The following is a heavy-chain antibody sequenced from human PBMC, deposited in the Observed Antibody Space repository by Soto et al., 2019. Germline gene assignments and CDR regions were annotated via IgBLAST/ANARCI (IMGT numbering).Heavy chain of an antibody. V-gene: IGHV4-59*08. CDR2: IYYSGST. J-gene: IGHJ6*03. CDR3: GRRGYCSSTSCYRYYYYMDV. CDR1: GGSISSYY. D-gene: IGHD2-2*01. Sequence: SETLSLTCTVSGGSISSYYWSWIRQPPGKGLEWIGYIYYSGSTNYNPSLKSRVTISVDTSKNQFSLKLSSVTAADTAVYYCGRRGYCSSTSCYRYYYYMDVWGKGTTVTVPS.